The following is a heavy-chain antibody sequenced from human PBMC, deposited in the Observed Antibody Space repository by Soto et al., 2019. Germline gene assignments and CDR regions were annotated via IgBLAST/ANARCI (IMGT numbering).Heavy chain of an antibody. Sequence: EAQLVESGGGLVQPGGSLRLSCAVSGFTFSDHYMDWVRQAPGKGLEWVGRIRNRANSYTTEYAASVKGRFTISRDDSKNSLYLKMNSLKTEDPDMYYCGRRGTSGSVGLDYWGQGTLVTVFS. D-gene: IGHD1-26*01. CDR3: GRRGTSGSVGLDY. V-gene: IGHV3-72*01. CDR2: IRNRANSYTT. J-gene: IGHJ4*02. CDR1: GFTFSDHY.